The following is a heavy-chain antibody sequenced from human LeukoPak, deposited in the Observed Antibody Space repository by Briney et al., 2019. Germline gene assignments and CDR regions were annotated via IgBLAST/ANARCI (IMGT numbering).Heavy chain of an antibody. CDR2: ISYDGSNK. J-gene: IGHJ5*02. V-gene: IGHV3-30*03. CDR1: GFTFSSYG. Sequence: GGSLRLSCAASGFTFSSYGMHWVRQAPGKGLEWVAVISYDGSNKYYADSVKGRFTISRDNSKNTLYLQMNSLRAEDTAVYYCARASDPWLQLTWGQGTLVTVSS. D-gene: IGHD5-24*01. CDR3: ARASDPWLQLT.